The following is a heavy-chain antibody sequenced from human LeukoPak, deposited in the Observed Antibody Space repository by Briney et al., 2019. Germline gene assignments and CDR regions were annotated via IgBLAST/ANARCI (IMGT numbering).Heavy chain of an antibody. Sequence: SETLSLTCSVSGGSINSGGYYWSWIRQHPGKGLEWIGYTFYSGSTYYNPSLKSRVTISVDSSKHQFSLKLSSVTAADTAVYYCARQYDFWSGLFDYWGQGSLVTVSS. CDR3: ARQYDFWSGLFDY. V-gene: IGHV4-31*03. CDR1: GGSINSGGYY. CDR2: TFYSGST. J-gene: IGHJ4*02. D-gene: IGHD3-3*01.